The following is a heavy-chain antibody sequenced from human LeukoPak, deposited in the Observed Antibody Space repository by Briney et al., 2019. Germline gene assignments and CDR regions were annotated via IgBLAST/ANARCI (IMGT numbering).Heavy chain of an antibody. Sequence: PGGSLRLSCAASGFTFSSYSMNWVRQAPGKGLEWVSSISSSSSYIYYADSVKGRFTISRDNAKNSLYLQMNSLRAEDTAVYYCAKFGGEYYYDSSGYTDYWGQGTLVTVSS. V-gene: IGHV3-21*04. CDR3: AKFGGEYYYDSSGYTDY. CDR2: ISSSSSYI. CDR1: GFTFSSYS. J-gene: IGHJ4*02. D-gene: IGHD3-22*01.